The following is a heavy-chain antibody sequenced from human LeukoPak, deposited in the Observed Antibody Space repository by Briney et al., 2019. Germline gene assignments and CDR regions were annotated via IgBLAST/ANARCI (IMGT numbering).Heavy chain of an antibody. CDR1: GYTFTSYA. J-gene: IGHJ3*02. CDR3: ARDTWFGEFFDAFDI. V-gene: IGHV7-4-1*02. CDR2: INTNTGNP. Sequence: GASVKVSCKASGYTFTSYAMNWVRQAPGQGLEWVGWINTNTGNPTYAQGFTGRFVFSLDTSVSTAYLQISSLKAEDTAVYYRARDTWFGEFFDAFDIWGRGTMVTVSS. D-gene: IGHD3-10*01.